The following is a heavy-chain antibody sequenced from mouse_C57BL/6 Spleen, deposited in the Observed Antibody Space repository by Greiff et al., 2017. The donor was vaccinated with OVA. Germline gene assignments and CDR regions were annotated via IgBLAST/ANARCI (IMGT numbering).Heavy chain of an antibody. Sequence: EVQLQQSGPELVKPGASVKIPCKASGYTFTDYNMDWVKQSHGKSLEWIGDINPNNGGTIYNQKFMGKATLTVDKSSSTAYMELRSLTSEDTAVYYCAQADYDGRMDYWGQGTSVTVSS. J-gene: IGHJ4*01. CDR1: GYTFTDYN. D-gene: IGHD2-4*01. CDR2: INPNNGGT. CDR3: AQADYDGRMDY. V-gene: IGHV1-18*01.